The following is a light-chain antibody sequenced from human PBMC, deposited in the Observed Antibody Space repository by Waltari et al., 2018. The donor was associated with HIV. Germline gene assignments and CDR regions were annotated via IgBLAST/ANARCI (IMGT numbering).Light chain of an antibody. V-gene: IGKV3-15*01. CDR3: QQYNNWPPGWT. CDR2: GAS. Sequence: KQSPATLSVSPGERATLPCRSSQSVSSNLAWYQQKPGQAPRLLIYGASTRATGIPARFSGSGSGTEFTLTISSLQSEDFAVYYCQQYNNWPPGWTFGQGTKVEIK. J-gene: IGKJ1*01. CDR1: QSVSSN.